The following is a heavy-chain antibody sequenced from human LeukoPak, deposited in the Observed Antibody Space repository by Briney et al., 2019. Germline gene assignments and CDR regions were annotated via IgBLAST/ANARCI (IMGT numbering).Heavy chain of an antibody. CDR3: ARDGSGWFFDY. V-gene: IGHV3-48*01. CDR1: GFTFSNYS. J-gene: IGHJ4*02. Sequence: GGSLRLSCEASGFTFSNYSMNWVRQAPGKGLEWVSYIRSSSSTIYYADSVKGRFTISRDNAKNSLYLQMNSLRAEDTAVYYCARDGSGWFFDYWGQGTQVTVSS. D-gene: IGHD6-19*01. CDR2: IRSSSSTI.